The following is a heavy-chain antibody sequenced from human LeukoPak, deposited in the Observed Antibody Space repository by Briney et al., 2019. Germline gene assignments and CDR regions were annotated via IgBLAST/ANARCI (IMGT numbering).Heavy chain of an antibody. J-gene: IGHJ4*02. CDR2: IIPILGIA. CDR3: ARGHGSSPSFDY. D-gene: IGHD6-6*01. Sequence: SVKVSCKASGGTFSSYAISWVRQAPGQGLEWMGRIIPILGIANYAQKFQGRVTMTSDTSISTAYMELSSLISDDTALYYCARGHGSSPSFDYWGQGVLVTVSS. V-gene: IGHV1-69*04. CDR1: GGTFSSYA.